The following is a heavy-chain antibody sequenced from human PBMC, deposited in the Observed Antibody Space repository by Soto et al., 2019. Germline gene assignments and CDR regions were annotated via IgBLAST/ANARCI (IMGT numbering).Heavy chain of an antibody. CDR3: TSEPRITIFGVVIRRYMDV. Sequence: GGSLRLSCAASGFTFSGSAMHWVRQASGKGLEWVGRIRSKANSYATAYAASVKGRFTISRDDSKNTAYLQMNSLKTEDTAVYYCTSEPRITIFGVVIRRYMDVWGKGTTVTVSS. CDR1: GFTFSGSA. D-gene: IGHD3-3*01. CDR2: IRSKANSYAT. J-gene: IGHJ6*03. V-gene: IGHV3-73*01.